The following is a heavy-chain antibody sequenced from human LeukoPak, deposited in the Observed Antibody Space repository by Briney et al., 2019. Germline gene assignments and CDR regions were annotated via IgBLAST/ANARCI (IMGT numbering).Heavy chain of an antibody. CDR1: GGSFSDNY. D-gene: IGHD5-18*01. CDR2: SSHSGNT. CDR3: ARSLAPVGYSYGLGTDYYYYMDV. V-gene: IGHV4-34*01. J-gene: IGHJ6*03. Sequence: KSSETLSLTCAVYGGSFSDNYWSWIRQPPGKGLEWIGESSHSGNTNYNPSLKSRVTISVDTSKNQFSLKLSSVTAADTAVYYCARSLAPVGYSYGLGTDYYYYMDVWGKGTTVTVSS.